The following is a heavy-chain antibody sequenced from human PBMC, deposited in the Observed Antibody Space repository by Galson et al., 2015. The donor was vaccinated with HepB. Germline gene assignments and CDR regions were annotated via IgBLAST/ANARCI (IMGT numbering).Heavy chain of an antibody. CDR3: ARELLNAFDY. V-gene: IGHV6-1*01. Sequence: AISGDSVSNNNAAWNWVRQSPSRGLEWLGRTYYTSRWYNDYAPSMKSRITINPDTSKNRFSLQLNSVTPEDTAVYYCARELLNAFDYWGQGTLVTVSS. CDR1: GDSVSNNNAA. J-gene: IGHJ4*02. CDR2: TYYTSRWYN. D-gene: IGHD3-10*01.